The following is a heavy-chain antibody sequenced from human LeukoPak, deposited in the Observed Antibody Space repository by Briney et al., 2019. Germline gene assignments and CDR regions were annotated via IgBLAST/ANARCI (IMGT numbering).Heavy chain of an antibody. CDR3: ARDCSNGVCYPRDY. V-gene: IGHV1-18*01. J-gene: IGHJ4*02. Sequence: ASVKVSCKASGYTLSGYGISWVRQAPGQGPEWVGWITTYNGEKKYSEKFQGRVTMTTDTSTSTYYMEMTSLRTDDTAIYYCARDCSNGVCYPRDYWGQGTLVSVST. CDR1: GYTLSGYG. D-gene: IGHD2-8*01. CDR2: ITTYNGEK.